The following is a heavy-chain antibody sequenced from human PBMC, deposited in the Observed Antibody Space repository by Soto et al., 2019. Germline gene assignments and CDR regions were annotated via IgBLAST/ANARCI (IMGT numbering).Heavy chain of an antibody. CDR3: AREGSRPYYYYGMDV. CDR2: ISANNGDT. D-gene: IGHD6-13*01. Sequence: QVQLVQSGDEVKKPGASVKVSCKASGYTFTTYGISWVRQAPGQGLEWMGWISANNGDTKYAQNVQDRVSMTTDTPTRTAYMELRSLRSDDTAVYYCAREGSRPYYYYGMDVWGQGTTVTVSS. CDR1: GYTFTTYG. J-gene: IGHJ6*02. V-gene: IGHV1-18*01.